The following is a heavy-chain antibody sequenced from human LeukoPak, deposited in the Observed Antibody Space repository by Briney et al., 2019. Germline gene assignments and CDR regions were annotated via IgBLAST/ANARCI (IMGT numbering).Heavy chain of an antibody. CDR2: MNPNSGNT. V-gene: IGHV1-8*01. CDR1: GYTFTSYD. D-gene: IGHD6-19*01. J-gene: IGHJ4*02. Sequence: ASVKASCKSSGYTFTSYDINWVRQATGQGLEWMGWMNPNSGNTGYAQKFQGRVTMTRNTSISPAYMELSSLRSEDTAVYYCARAVAGYFDYWGQGTLVTVSS. CDR3: ARAVAGYFDY.